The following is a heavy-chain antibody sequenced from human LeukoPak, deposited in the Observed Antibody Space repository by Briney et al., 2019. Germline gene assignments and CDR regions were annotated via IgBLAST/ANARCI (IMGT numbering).Heavy chain of an antibody. CDR2: IIPILGIA. CDR3: ARGYYDSSGYYVFDY. V-gene: IGHV1-69*04. Sequence: SVKVSCKASGGTFSSYAISWARQAPGQGLEWMGRIIPILGIANYAQKFQGRVTITADKSTSTAYMELSSLRSEDTAVYYCARGYYDSSGYYVFDYWGQGTLVTVSS. CDR1: GGTFSSYA. D-gene: IGHD3-22*01. J-gene: IGHJ4*02.